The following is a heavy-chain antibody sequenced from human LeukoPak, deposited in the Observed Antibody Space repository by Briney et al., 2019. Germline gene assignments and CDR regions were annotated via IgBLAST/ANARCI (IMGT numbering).Heavy chain of an antibody. CDR1: GFTFSSYG. Sequence: GGSLRLSCAASGFTFSSYGMHWVRQAPGKGLEWVAVIWYDGSNKYYADSVKGRFTISRDNAKNSLYLQMNSLRAEDTAVYYCAYVGATDHWGQGTLVTVSS. CDR2: IWYDGSNK. CDR3: AYVGATDH. J-gene: IGHJ4*02. V-gene: IGHV3-33*03. D-gene: IGHD1-26*01.